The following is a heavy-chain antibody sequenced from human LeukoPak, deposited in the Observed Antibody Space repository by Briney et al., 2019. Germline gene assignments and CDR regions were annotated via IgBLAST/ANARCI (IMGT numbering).Heavy chain of an antibody. CDR3: ARLAADWFDP. CDR1: GSTFSSYW. J-gene: IGHJ5*02. CDR2: IKQDGSEK. D-gene: IGHD6-13*01. V-gene: IGHV3-7*03. Sequence: GGSLRLSCAASGSTFSSYWMSWVRQAPGKGLEWVANIKQDGSEKYYVDSVKGRFTISRDNAKNSLYLQMNSLRAEDTAVYYCARLAADWFDPWGQGTLVTVSS.